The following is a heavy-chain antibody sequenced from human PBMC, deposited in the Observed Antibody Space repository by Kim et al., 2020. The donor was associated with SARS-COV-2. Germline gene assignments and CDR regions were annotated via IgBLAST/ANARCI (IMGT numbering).Heavy chain of an antibody. V-gene: IGHV3-21*01. CDR3: ARNRMKRTIAGRPEMVY. D-gene: IGHD6-6*01. CDR1: GFTFSSYS. Sequence: GGSLRLSCAASGFTFSSYSMNWVRQAPGKGLEWVSSISGGSSYIYYADSVKGRFTISRDNAKNSLFLQMNSLRAEDTAVYYCARNRMKRTIAGRPEMVYWGQGTVVTVSS. J-gene: IGHJ4*02. CDR2: ISGGSSYI.